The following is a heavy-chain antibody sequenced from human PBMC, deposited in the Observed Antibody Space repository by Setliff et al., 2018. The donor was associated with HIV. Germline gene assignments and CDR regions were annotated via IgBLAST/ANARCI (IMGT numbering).Heavy chain of an antibody. D-gene: IGHD3-10*01. V-gene: IGHV4-34*01. Sequence: PSETLSLTCAVYGGSFSGYYWTWIRQPPGKGLEWIGEINHSGSTNYNPSLKSRVTMSVDTSKNQFSLKLNSVTAADTAVFYCARLKSGSLGGYVDYWGQGTLVTVPS. CDR3: ARLKSGSLGGYVDY. CDR1: GGSFSGYY. J-gene: IGHJ4*02. CDR2: INHSGST.